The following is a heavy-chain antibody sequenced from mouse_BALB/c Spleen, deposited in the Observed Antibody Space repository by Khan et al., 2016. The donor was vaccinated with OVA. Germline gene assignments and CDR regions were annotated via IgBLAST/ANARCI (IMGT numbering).Heavy chain of an antibody. CDR3: ARLEDI. CDR1: GYSLTRYG. V-gene: IGHV2-9*02. Sequence: QVQLKESGPGLVAPSQSLSITCTVYGYSLTRYGVHWVRQPPGQGLEWLGVIWAGGSTNYNSALMSRLSISKDNSKSQVFLKMNSLQTDDTAMYYCARLEDIWGQGTTLTVSS. D-gene: IGHD1-3*01. CDR2: IWAGGST. J-gene: IGHJ2*01.